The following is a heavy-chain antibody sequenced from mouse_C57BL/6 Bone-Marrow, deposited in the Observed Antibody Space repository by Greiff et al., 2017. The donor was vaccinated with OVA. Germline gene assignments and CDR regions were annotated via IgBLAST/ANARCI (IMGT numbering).Heavy chain of an antibody. CDR2: IRSKSNNYAT. CDR3: VSSYYYGSDAMDY. J-gene: IGHJ4*01. D-gene: IGHD1-1*01. Sequence: EVQVVESGGGLVQPKGSLKLSCAASGFSFNTYAMNWVRQAPGKGLEWVARIRSKSNNYATYYADSVKDRFTISRDDSESMLYLQMNNLKTEDTAMYYCVSSYYYGSDAMDYWGQGTSVTVSS. V-gene: IGHV10-1*01. CDR1: GFSFNTYA.